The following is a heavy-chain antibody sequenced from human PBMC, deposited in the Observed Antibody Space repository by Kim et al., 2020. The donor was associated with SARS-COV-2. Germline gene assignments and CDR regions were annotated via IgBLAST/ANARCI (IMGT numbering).Heavy chain of an antibody. V-gene: IGHV4-31*02. CDR3: ARLFDSALGAAFDY. D-gene: IGHD2-15*01. Sequence: NPSLKSRVTISVDTSKNQFSLKLSSVTAADTAVYYCARLFDSALGAAFDYWGQGTLVTVSS. J-gene: IGHJ4*02.